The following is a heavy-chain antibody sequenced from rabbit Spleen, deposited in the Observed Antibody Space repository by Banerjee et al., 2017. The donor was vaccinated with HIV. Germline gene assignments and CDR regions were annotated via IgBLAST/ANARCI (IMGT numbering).Heavy chain of an antibody. CDR2: IATSSSFFT. CDR1: GFSFSSSYY. V-gene: IGHV1S45*01. CDR3: ARDDYGHGLPAYALNL. Sequence: QEQLEESGGGLVQPEGSLTLTCTASGFSFSSSYYMCWVRQAPGKGLEWIACIATSSSFFTYYASWAKGRFTCSKASSTTVTLQMTSLTAADTATYFCARDDYGHGLPAYALNLWGQGTLVTVS. D-gene: IGHD2-1*01. J-gene: IGHJ4*01.